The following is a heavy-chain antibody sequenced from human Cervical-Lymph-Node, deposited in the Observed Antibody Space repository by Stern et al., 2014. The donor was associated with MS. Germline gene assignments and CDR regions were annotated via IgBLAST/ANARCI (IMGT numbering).Heavy chain of an antibody. V-gene: IGHV5-51*01. Sequence: VQLVQSGAEVKKPGESLKISCKGSGYTFTNNWIAWVRQMPGKGLEWMGIIYPDDSDIRYRPSLQGQVTISADKSLSTASLQWSSLKAADSAVYYCARHPPRRKWDDPNYGMDVWGQGTTVTVSS. J-gene: IGHJ6*02. CDR3: ARHPPRRKWDDPNYGMDV. D-gene: IGHD1-1*01. CDR1: GYTFTNNW. CDR2: IYPDDSDI.